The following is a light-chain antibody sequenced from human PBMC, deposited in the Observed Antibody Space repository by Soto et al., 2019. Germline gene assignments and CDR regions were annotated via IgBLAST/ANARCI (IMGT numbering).Light chain of an antibody. Sequence: QSVLTQPPSVYAAPGQKVTISCSGSSSDIGRNYVSWYQHLPGTAPKLLIYENNKRPSGIPDRLSGSKSGSSATLGITGLQTGDEADYYCGTWDSSLTTYVFGPGTRSPS. CDR2: ENN. J-gene: IGLJ1*01. CDR1: SSDIGRNY. CDR3: GTWDSSLTTYV. V-gene: IGLV1-51*02.